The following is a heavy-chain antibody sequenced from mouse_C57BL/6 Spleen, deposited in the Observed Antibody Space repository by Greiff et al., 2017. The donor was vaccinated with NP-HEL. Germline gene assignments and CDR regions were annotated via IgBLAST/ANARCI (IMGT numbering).Heavy chain of an antibody. CDR1: GFTFSDYY. Sequence: EVKLMESEGGLVQPGSSMKLSCTASGFTFSDYYMAWVRQVPEKGLEWVANINYDGSSTYYLDSLKSRFIISRDNAKNILYLQMSSLKSEDTATYYCARGIYYDYDYAMDYWGQGTSVTVSS. CDR3: ARGIYYDYDYAMDY. D-gene: IGHD2-4*01. V-gene: IGHV5-16*01. J-gene: IGHJ4*01. CDR2: INYDGSST.